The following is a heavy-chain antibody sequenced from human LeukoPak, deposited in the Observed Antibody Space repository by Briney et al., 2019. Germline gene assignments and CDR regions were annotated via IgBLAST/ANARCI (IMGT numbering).Heavy chain of an antibody. CDR2: INNDGSIT. V-gene: IGHV3-74*01. CDR1: GFTFSAYA. J-gene: IGHJ4*02. D-gene: IGHD7-27*01. Sequence: PGGSLRLSCAASGFTFSAYAMNWVRQAPGKGLVCVSHINNDGSITNYADSVKGRFTISRDNAKNTLYLQINSLRAEDTAVYYCARDLTGNVFDHWGQGTLVTVSS. CDR3: ARDLTGNVFDH.